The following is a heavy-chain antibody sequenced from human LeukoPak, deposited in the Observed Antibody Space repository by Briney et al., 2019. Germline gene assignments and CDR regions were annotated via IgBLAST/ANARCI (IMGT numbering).Heavy chain of an antibody. D-gene: IGHD6-13*01. CDR2: IGIGGGDT. CDR1: GFFFSTYA. J-gene: IGHJ5*02. V-gene: IGHV3-23*01. CDR3: AILVASAAGT. Sequence: GGSLRLSCAASGFFFSTYALSWVRQAPGKGLEWVSTIGIGGGDTYYADSVKGRFTISRDNSKSTLYLQMNSLTIEDISIYYCAILVASAAGTWGQGTLVTVSS.